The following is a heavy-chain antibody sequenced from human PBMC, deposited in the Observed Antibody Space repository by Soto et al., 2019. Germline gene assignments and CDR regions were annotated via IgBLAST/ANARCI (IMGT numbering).Heavy chain of an antibody. CDR2: IYPGDSDT. CDR1: GYSFTSYW. CDR3: ARTYTGASSCTNQYQYYKYV. V-gene: IGHV5-51*01. Sequence: PGESLKISCKGSGYSFTSYWIGWVRQMPGKGLEWMGIIYPGDSDTRYSPSFQGQVTISADKSISTAYLQWSSLKASDTAMYYCARTYTGASSCTNQYQYYKYVCSKGTTDTVSS. D-gene: IGHD2-2*01. J-gene: IGHJ6*03.